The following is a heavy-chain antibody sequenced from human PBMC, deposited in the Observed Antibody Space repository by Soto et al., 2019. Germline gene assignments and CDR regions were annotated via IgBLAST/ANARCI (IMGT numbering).Heavy chain of an antibody. CDR1: GGSFSGYY. D-gene: IGHD6-6*01. V-gene: IGHV4-34*01. J-gene: IGHJ6*03. CDR3: ARGVREQLVRGSYYYYMDV. Sequence: QVQLQQWGAGLLKPSETLSLTCAVYGGSFSGYYWSWIRQPPGKGLEWIGEINHSGSTNYNPSLKSRVTISVDTSMNQLSLELSSVTAADTAVYYCARGVREQLVRGSYYYYMDVWGKGTTVTVSS. CDR2: INHSGST.